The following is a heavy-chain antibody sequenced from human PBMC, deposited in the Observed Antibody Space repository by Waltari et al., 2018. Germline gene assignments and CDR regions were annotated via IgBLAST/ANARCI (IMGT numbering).Heavy chain of an antibody. CDR2: IYYSGST. V-gene: IGHV4-39*01. CDR3: ARHFRSYSSRWYGGDY. D-gene: IGHD6-13*01. Sequence: QLQLQESGPRLVKPSEPLSLTCTVSGGSISSTSYYSGWIRQPTGKGLEWIGSIYYSGSTYYNPSFKRRVTISVDTSKNQFSLKLSSVTAADTAVYYCARHFRSYSSRWYGGDYWGQGTLVTVSS. J-gene: IGHJ4*02. CDR1: GGSISSTSYY.